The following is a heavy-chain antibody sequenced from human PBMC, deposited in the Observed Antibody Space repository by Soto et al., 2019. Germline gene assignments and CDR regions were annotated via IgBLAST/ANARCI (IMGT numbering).Heavy chain of an antibody. D-gene: IGHD4-17*01. CDR3: ARHGYFTFDY. CDR2: IDRDGRDK. Sequence: EMQLVESGGGLVQPRGSLRLACLASGFTFNSHWMGWVRQSPGKGLEWVANIDRDGRDKYYVDSVKGRFTLSRDNAKNSVFLQMNSLRVEDTAMYYCARHGYFTFDYWGLGTLVTVSS. V-gene: IGHV3-7*04. J-gene: IGHJ4*02. CDR1: GFTFNSHW.